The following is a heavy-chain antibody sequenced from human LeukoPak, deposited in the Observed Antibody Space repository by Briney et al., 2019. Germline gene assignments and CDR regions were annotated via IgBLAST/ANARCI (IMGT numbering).Heavy chain of an antibody. CDR2: VYHSGTT. CDR3: ARGKESSSSWANWFDP. CDR1: GGSISSNDW. D-gene: IGHD6-13*01. V-gene: IGHV4-4*01. Sequence: SGTLSLTCTVSGGSISSNDWWTWVRQPPGKGLEWIGEVYHSGTTNYKPSLKSRVSISVDKSKNQFSLRLSSVTAADTAVYCCARGKESSSSWANWFDPWGQGTLVTVSS. J-gene: IGHJ5*02.